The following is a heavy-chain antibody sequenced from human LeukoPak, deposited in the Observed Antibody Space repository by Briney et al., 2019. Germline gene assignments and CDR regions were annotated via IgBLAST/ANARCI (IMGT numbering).Heavy chain of an antibody. Sequence: ASVKVSCKASGYTFTSYGISWVRQAPGQGLEWMGWISAYNGNTNCAQKLQGRVTMTTDTSTSTAYMELSRLRSDDTAVYYCARRSLNGVYDYDFDYWGQGTLVTVSS. V-gene: IGHV1-18*01. J-gene: IGHJ4*02. CDR3: ARRSLNGVYDYDFDY. D-gene: IGHD5/OR15-5a*01. CDR2: ISAYNGNT. CDR1: GYTFTSYG.